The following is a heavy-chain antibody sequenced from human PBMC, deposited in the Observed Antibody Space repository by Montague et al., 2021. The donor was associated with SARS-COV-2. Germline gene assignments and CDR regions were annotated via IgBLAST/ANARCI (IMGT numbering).Heavy chain of an antibody. D-gene: IGHD1-26*01. CDR1: VFTLTNYY. J-gene: IGHJ6*02. V-gene: IGHV3-7*01. CDR2: IRQDGEER. Sequence: SLRLSCAASVFTLTNYYMSWVRQAPGEGLEWVANIRQDGEERNYVASVRGRFTISRDNARNSLYLQMNSLRGDDTAVYYCARGSPGIGMDVWGQGTTVTVSS. CDR3: ARGSPGIGMDV.